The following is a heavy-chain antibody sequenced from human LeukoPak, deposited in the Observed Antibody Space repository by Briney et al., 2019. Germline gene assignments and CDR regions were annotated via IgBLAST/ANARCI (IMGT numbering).Heavy chain of an antibody. CDR2: IWYDGSNE. D-gene: IGHD3-10*01. J-gene: IGHJ4*02. CDR1: GFTFRNHG. Sequence: GGALRLSCAASGFTFRNHGMHWVRQAPGKGLEWVALIWYDGSNENYADSVKSRFTISRDSSKNTLYLQMSTVRADDTAVYYCARELSFGTGSVWGQGTQVTVSP. V-gene: IGHV3-33*01. CDR3: ARELSFGTGSV.